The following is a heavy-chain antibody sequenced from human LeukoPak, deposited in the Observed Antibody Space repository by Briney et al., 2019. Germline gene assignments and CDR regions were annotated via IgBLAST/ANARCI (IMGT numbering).Heavy chain of an antibody. CDR2: LYYSGST. V-gene: IGHV4-39*01. CDR3: ARQGGSPDWFDP. J-gene: IGHJ5*02. CDR1: GGSISSSAYY. Sequence: SETLSLTCTVSGGSISSSAYYWGWIRQPPGKGLEWIGSLYYSGSTYYNPSLKSRVTISVDTSKKQFSLKLTSVTAADAAVYYCARQGGSPDWFDPWGQGTLVTVSS. D-gene: IGHD1-26*01.